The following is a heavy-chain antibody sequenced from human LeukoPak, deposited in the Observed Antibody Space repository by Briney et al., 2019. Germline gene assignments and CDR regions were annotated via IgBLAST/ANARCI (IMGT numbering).Heavy chain of an antibody. D-gene: IGHD5-18*01. J-gene: IGHJ4*02. CDR1: GGSISSGGYS. CDR2: IYYSGST. Sequence: SQTLSLTCTVSGGSISSGGYSWSWIRQHPGKGLEWLGYIYYSGSTYYNPSLKSRVTISVDTSKNQFSLKLSSVTAADTAVYYCARVNTAMVTGFDYWGQGTLVTVSS. V-gene: IGHV4-31*03. CDR3: ARVNTAMVTGFDY.